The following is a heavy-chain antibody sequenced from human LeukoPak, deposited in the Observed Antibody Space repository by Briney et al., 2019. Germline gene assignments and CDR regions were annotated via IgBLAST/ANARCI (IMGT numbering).Heavy chain of an antibody. J-gene: IGHJ4*02. Sequence: GGSLRLSCAASGFTFSGFSMSWVRQSPTKGLEWVANIKQDGSERYYVDSVKGRFTISRDNSKNTLYLQMNSLRAEDTAVYYCARDRTEYDFWSGYYNGPFDYWGQGTLVTVSS. D-gene: IGHD3-3*01. CDR2: IKQDGSER. CDR3: ARDRTEYDFWSGYYNGPFDY. V-gene: IGHV3-7*01. CDR1: GFTFSGFS.